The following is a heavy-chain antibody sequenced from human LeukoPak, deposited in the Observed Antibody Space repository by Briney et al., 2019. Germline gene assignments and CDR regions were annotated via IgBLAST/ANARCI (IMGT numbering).Heavy chain of an antibody. J-gene: IGHJ4*02. V-gene: IGHV1-2*02. CDR3: ARDAIERDYSNSDY. Sequence: ASVKVSCKASGYTFTGYYTHWVRQAPGQGLEWMGWINPNSGGTNYAQKFQGRVTMTRDTSISTAYMELSRLTSDDTAVYYCARDAIERDYSNSDYWGQGTLVTVSS. CDR2: INPNSGGT. CDR1: GYTFTGYY. D-gene: IGHD4-11*01.